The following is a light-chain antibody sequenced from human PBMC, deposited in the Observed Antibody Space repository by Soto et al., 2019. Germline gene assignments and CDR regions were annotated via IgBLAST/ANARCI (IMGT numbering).Light chain of an antibody. Sequence: EIVMTQSPATLSVSPGERATLSCRASQSVGSDLAWYQQKPGQAPRLVIYDIFTRETGIPDRFTGSGSGTEFTLTISRLEPEDFAVYYCQLYGASPKTFGQGTKV. CDR3: QLYGASPKT. V-gene: IGKV3-15*01. J-gene: IGKJ1*01. CDR1: QSVGSD. CDR2: DIF.